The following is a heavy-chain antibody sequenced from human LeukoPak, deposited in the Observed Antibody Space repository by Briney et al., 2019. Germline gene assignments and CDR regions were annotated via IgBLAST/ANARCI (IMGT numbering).Heavy chain of an antibody. CDR2: IYYSGST. CDR3: ARGDYGSSGYTPTFDY. J-gene: IGHJ4*02. V-gene: IGHV4-59*01. Sequence: SETLSLTCSVSGGTITRYYWSWIRQPPGKGLEWIGYIYYSGSTIYNPSLKSRATISVDTSKNKFSLKLSSVTAADTAVYYCARGDYGSSGYTPTFDYWGQGALATVSS. D-gene: IGHD3-22*01. CDR1: GGTITRYY.